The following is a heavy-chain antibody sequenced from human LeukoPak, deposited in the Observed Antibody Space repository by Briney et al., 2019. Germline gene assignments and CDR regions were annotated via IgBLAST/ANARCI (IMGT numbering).Heavy chain of an antibody. Sequence: PSETLSLTCTLSGGSISSGDYYWTWIRQSPGKGLEWIGYIYYSGSTYYNPSLSSRLTISLDTSKNQFSLKLSSVTAADTAVYYCAAPIYDYVWGSYRPGAFDVWGQGRMVTVSS. V-gene: IGHV4-30-4*08. CDR2: IYYSGST. D-gene: IGHD3-16*02. CDR1: GGSISSGDYY. J-gene: IGHJ3*01. CDR3: AAPIYDYVWGSYRPGAFDV.